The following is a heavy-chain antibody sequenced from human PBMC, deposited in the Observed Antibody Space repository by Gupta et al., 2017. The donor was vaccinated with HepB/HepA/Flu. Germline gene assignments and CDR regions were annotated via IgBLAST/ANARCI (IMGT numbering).Heavy chain of an antibody. CDR1: GYTVSDDY. CDR3: ARGGGIWLPRALGLKIFPFDI. J-gene: IGHJ3*02. D-gene: IGHD3-9*01. V-gene: IGHV1-2*02. Sequence: QVQLVQSGAEVKMPGASVKVSCKASGYTVSDDYLHWVRQSPGQGLEWMGWINPKSGDTNYTQKFQGRVTLTRDASITTAYIQLGGLRSHDSAVYYCARGGGIWLPRALGLKIFPFDIWGQGTLVTVSS. CDR2: INPKSGDT.